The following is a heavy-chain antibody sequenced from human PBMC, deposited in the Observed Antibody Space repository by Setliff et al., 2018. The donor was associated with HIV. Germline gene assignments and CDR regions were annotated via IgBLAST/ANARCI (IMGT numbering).Heavy chain of an antibody. CDR3: AKDGPAVDTAKDY. V-gene: IGHV3-23*01. D-gene: IGHD5-18*01. Sequence: PGGSLRLSCAASGFTFSSYAMTWVRQAPGKGLEWVSAISGSGGSTYYADSVKGRFTISRDNSKNTLYLQMNSLRTEDTAVYYCAKDGPAVDTAKDYWGQGTLVTVSS. CDR1: GFTFSSYA. CDR2: ISGSGGST. J-gene: IGHJ4*02.